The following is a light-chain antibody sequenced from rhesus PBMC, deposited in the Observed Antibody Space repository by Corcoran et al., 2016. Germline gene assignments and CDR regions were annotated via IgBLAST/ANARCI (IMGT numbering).Light chain of an antibody. CDR3: KNGYGILYS. CDR2: KAS. J-gene: IGKJ2*01. CDR1: QGSSNN. V-gene: IGKV1-25*01. Sequence: DIQMTQSPSSLSASVGDRVTISCRASQGSSNNLAWYQQKPGKVPKLLLYKASTLQSGIPSRFSGNGARTDFTLTISRLQHEEFTTYYCKNGYGILYSFGQGTKVEIK.